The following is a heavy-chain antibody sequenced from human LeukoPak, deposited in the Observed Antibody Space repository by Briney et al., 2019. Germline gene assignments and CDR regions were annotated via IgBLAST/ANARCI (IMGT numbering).Heavy chain of an antibody. CDR1: GGSFSGYY. CDR3: VRVAYADYYFDY. Sequence: SETLSLTCAVYGGSFSGYYWSWIRQPPGKGLEWIGEINHSGSTNYNPSLKSRVTMSVDTSKNQFSLRLSPVTAADTAIYYCVRVAYADYYFDYWGQGTLVTVSS. J-gene: IGHJ4*02. V-gene: IGHV4-34*01. CDR2: INHSGST. D-gene: IGHD4-17*01.